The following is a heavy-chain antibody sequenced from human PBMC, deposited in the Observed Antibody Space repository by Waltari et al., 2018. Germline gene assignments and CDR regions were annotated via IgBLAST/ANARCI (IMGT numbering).Heavy chain of an antibody. CDR3: AKDIRGAYY. J-gene: IGHJ4*02. CDR2: INPDGKTA. V-gene: IGHV3-74*01. CDR1: GFAFSNYW. D-gene: IGHD3-10*01. Sequence: EVQLVESGGGLVQPGGSLRLSCAASGFAFSNYWMHWVRQVPGKGLVWVSRINPDGKTATYADSVKGRFTISRDNSKNTLYLQRNSLRAEDTAVYYCAKDIRGAYYWGQGTLVTVSS.